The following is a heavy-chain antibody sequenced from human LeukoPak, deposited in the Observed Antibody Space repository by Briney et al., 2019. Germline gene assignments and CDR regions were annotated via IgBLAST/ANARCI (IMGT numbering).Heavy chain of an antibody. D-gene: IGHD6-19*01. CDR2: ISYDGSNK. CDR3: AKAGYSSGWRNFDY. J-gene: IGHJ4*02. CDR1: GFTFSRYG. V-gene: IGHV3-30*18. Sequence: PGGSLRLSCAASGFTFSRYGMHWVRQAPGKGLEWVAVISYDGSNKFYEDSVKGRFTISRDNSKNTLYLQMNSLRAEDTAVYYCAKAGYSSGWRNFDYWGQGTLVTVSS.